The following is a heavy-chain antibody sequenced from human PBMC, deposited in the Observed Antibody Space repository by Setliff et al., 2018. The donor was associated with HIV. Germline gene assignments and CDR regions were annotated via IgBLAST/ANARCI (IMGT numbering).Heavy chain of an antibody. D-gene: IGHD3-16*01. CDR3: AGDGGPDGFHWAFDI. CDR2: IDGRGRTT. V-gene: IGHV3-48*03. Sequence: GGSLRLSCAAAGFTFNGYEMNWVRQAPGKGLEWISYIDGRGRTTSYADFVRGRFTISRDNAKNSLYLQMNSLRVEDTAVYYCAGDGGPDGFHWAFDIWGQGTPVTVSS. J-gene: IGHJ3*02. CDR1: GFTFNGYE.